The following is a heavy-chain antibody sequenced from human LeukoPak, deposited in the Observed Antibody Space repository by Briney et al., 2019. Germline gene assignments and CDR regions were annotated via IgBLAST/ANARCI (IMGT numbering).Heavy chain of an antibody. D-gene: IGHD1-26*01. CDR3: ARGPAIVGATWYYYYYYMDV. CDR1: GGSFSGYY. V-gene: IGHV4-34*01. Sequence: PSETLSLTCAGYGGSFSGYYWSWIRQPPGKGLEWIGEINHSGSTNYNPSLKSRVTISVDTSKNQFSLKLSSVTAADTAVYYCARGPAIVGATWYYYYYYMDVWGKGTTVTVSS. J-gene: IGHJ6*03. CDR2: INHSGST.